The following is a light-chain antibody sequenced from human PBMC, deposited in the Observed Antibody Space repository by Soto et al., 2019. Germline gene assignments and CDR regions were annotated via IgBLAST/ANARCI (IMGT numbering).Light chain of an antibody. CDR1: SSDVGTYNY. CDR3: SSYTSSTTLV. J-gene: IGLJ2*01. CDR2: EVS. V-gene: IGLV2-14*01. Sequence: QSALTQPASVSGSPGQSITISCTGTSSDVGTYNYVSWCQQHPGKAPKLMIYEVSNRPSGVSNRFSGSKSGNTASLTISGLQADDEADYYCSSYTSSTTLVFGGGTKLTVL.